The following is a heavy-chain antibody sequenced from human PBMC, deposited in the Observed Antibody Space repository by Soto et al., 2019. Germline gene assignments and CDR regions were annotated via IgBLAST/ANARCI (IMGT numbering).Heavy chain of an antibody. Sequence: QVQLQESGPGLVEPSDTLSLSCTVSGGSINSYFWSWIRQPPGKGLEWIGHIFDSGSTNYNPSLKSRVTMPVDASKNQCSLKLRSVTAADTAVYYCARTPMVRGVMNAFDIWGQGTMVTVSS. CDR3: ARTPMVRGVMNAFDI. CDR2: IFDSGST. CDR1: GGSINSYF. V-gene: IGHV4-59*07. D-gene: IGHD3-10*01. J-gene: IGHJ3*02.